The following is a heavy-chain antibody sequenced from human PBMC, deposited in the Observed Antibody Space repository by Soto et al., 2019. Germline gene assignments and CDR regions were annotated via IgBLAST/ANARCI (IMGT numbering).Heavy chain of an antibody. CDR2: IWYDGSNK. CDR3: ARDLGGNGSSWYEAHWFDP. J-gene: IGHJ5*02. CDR1: GFTFSSYG. V-gene: IGHV3-33*01. Sequence: QVQLVESGGGVVQPGRSLRLSCAASGFTFSSYGMHWVRQAPGKGLEWVAVIWYDGSNKYYADAVKGQFNISRDKYKNKLYLQINSLRAEATAVYYCARDLGGNGSSWYEAHWFDPWGQGTLVTVSS. D-gene: IGHD6-13*01.